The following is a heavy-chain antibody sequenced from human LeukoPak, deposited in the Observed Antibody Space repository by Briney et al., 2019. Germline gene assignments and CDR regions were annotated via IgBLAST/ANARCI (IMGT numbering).Heavy chain of an antibody. CDR3: ARDSRITSDDFDI. CDR2: IYSGGST. CDR1: GFSVSSNY. D-gene: IGHD3-10*01. J-gene: IGHJ3*02. Sequence: GGSLRLSCAASGFSVSSNYMSWVRQAPGKGLEWVSVIYSGGSTYYSDAVKGGFTISRDNSKNTLYLQLNSLSAEDKAVYYCARDSRITSDDFDIWGQGTMVTVSS. V-gene: IGHV3-53*01.